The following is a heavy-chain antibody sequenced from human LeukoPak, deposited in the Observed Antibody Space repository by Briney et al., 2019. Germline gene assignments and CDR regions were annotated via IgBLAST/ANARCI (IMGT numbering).Heavy chain of an antibody. Sequence: ASVKVSCKASGGTFSSYAISWVRPAPGQGLEWMGGIIPIFGTANYAQKFQGRVTITADESTSTAYMELSSLRSEDTAVYYCASVAVAGEFDYWGQGTLVTVSS. CDR1: GGTFSSYA. V-gene: IGHV1-69*13. D-gene: IGHD6-19*01. J-gene: IGHJ4*02. CDR2: IIPIFGTA. CDR3: ASVAVAGEFDY.